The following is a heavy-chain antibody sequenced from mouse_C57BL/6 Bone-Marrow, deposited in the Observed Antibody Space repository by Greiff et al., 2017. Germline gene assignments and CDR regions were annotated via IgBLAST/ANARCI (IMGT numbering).Heavy chain of an antibody. Sequence: EVKLLESGGGLVKPGGSLKLSCAASGFTFSDYGMHWVRQAPEKGLEWVAYISSGSSTIYYADTVKGRFTISRDNAKNTLFLQMTSLRSEDTAMYYCARRNYGSGYCYWYFDVWGTGTTVTVSS. V-gene: IGHV5-17*01. CDR3: ARRNYGSGYCYWYFDV. CDR1: GFTFSDYG. J-gene: IGHJ1*03. D-gene: IGHD1-1*01. CDR2: ISSGSSTI.